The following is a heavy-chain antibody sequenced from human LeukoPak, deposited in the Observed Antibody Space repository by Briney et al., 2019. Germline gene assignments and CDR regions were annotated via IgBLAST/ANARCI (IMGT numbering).Heavy chain of an antibody. CDR2: ISFDGRNK. J-gene: IGHJ4*02. CDR1: GFTFSGYA. D-gene: IGHD5-12*01. V-gene: IGHV3-30*18. CDR3: AKGGVATVDYFDY. Sequence: PGGSLRLSCEASGFTFSGYAVSWVRQAPGKGLEWVAVISFDGRNKYYADSVKGRFTISRDDSKNTVYLQMNSLRTEDTAVYYCAKGGVATVDYFDYWGQGTLVTVSS.